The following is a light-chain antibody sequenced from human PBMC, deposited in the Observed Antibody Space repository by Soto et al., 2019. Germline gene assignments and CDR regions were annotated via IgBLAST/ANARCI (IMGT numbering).Light chain of an antibody. J-gene: IGKJ1*01. CDR1: ESVSTN. V-gene: IGKV3-15*01. CDR3: QQYSIWRT. CDR2: AAS. Sequence: EVVLTQSPGTLSLSPGERATLSCRSSESVSTNLAWYQQKAGQAPRLLIYAASTRATGIPARFSGSGSGTGFTLTISSLQSEDFAVYYCQQYSIWRTFGQGTKVDIK.